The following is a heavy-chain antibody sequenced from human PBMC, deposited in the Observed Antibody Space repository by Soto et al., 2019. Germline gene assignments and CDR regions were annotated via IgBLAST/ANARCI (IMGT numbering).Heavy chain of an antibody. CDR3: AKDMGTRQLVRYAFDI. CDR1: GFTFDDYA. V-gene: IGHV3-9*01. D-gene: IGHD6-13*01. Sequence: GGSLRLSCAASGFTFDDYAMHWVRQAPGKGLEWVSGISWNSGSIGYADSVKGRFTISRDNAKNSLYQQMNSLRAEDTALFYCAKDMGTRQLVRYAFDIWGQGTMVTVSS. CDR2: ISWNSGSI. J-gene: IGHJ3*02.